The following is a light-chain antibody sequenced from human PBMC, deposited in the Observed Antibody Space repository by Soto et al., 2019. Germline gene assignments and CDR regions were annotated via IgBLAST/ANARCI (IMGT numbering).Light chain of an antibody. CDR3: CSYAGTYPLV. J-gene: IGLJ1*01. CDR1: SSDVGGYNY. Sequence: QSALTQPRSVSGSPGQSVTISCTGTSSDVGGYNYVSWYQQHPGKAPKLMIFDVNKRPSGVRDRISGSKFGNTASLTSSGLQTEDEADYSCCSYAGTYPLVFGSGTKLTVL. CDR2: DVN. V-gene: IGLV2-11*01.